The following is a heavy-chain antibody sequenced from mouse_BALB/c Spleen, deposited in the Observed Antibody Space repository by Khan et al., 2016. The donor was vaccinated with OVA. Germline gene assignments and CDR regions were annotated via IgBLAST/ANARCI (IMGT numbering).Heavy chain of an antibody. CDR1: GYTFTSYT. CDR2: INPSNDYT. V-gene: IGHV1-4*01. CDR3: VGDAAYHRDDGWFAY. D-gene: IGHD2-14*01. J-gene: IGHJ3*01. Sequence: VQLQESGTELARPGASVKMSCKASGYTFTSYTIHWIKKRPGQGLEWIGYINPSNDYTNYNQKFKDKATLTTDKSSTTAYLRMSSLTSDDSAVCNCVGDAAYHRDDGWFAYWGQGTLVTVSA.